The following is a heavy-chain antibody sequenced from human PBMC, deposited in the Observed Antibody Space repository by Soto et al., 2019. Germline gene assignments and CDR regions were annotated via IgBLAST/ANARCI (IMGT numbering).Heavy chain of an antibody. D-gene: IGHD6-19*01. J-gene: IGHJ4*02. V-gene: IGHV3-48*04. CDR3: ASPGPYSSGWYYFDY. CDR2: ISSSSSTI. Sequence: GGSLRLSCAASGFTFSSYSMNWVRQAPGKGLERVSYISSSSSTIYYADSVKGRFTISRDNAKNSLYLQMNSLRAEDTAVYYCASPGPYSSGWYYFDYWGQGTLVTVSS. CDR1: GFTFSSYS.